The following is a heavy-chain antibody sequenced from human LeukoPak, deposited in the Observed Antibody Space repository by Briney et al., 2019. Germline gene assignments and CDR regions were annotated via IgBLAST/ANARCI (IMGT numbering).Heavy chain of an antibody. J-gene: IGHJ4*02. Sequence: ASVTVSCKASGYKFTDDYMHWVRQAPGQGLEFMGWINPDSGFTNYAQKFKGRVTMTRDTSISTAYLEVRSLTSGDTAVYYCAPTAEAYTSWWKVWGQGTLVTVSS. CDR1: GYKFTDDY. V-gene: IGHV1-2*02. CDR3: APTAEAYTSWWKV. D-gene: IGHD3-16*01. CDR2: INPDSGFT.